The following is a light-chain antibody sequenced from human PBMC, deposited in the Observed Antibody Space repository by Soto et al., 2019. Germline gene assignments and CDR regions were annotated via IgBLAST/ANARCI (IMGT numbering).Light chain of an antibody. V-gene: IGKV3-11*01. CDR3: QQRSNWPSLT. J-gene: IGKJ4*01. CDR1: QSVGSY. Sequence: EIVLIQPPAPLSLSPGERATLSSRASQSVGSYLAWYQHKPGQAPRLLISDASNRATGISARFSGSGSETDFTLTISRLEPEDSAVYYCQQRSNWPSLTFGGGTKVDIK. CDR2: DAS.